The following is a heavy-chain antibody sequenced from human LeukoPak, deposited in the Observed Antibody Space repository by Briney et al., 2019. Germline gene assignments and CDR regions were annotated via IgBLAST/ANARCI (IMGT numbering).Heavy chain of an antibody. D-gene: IGHD6-19*01. Sequence: SETLSLTCTVSGGSVSSGSYYWSWIRQPPGKGLEWIEYIYYSGSTNYNPSLKSRVTISVDTSKNQFSLKLSSVTAADTAVYYCARGLADWGQGTLVTVSS. CDR3: ARGLAD. J-gene: IGHJ4*02. CDR2: IYYSGST. CDR1: GGSVSSGSYY. V-gene: IGHV4-61*01.